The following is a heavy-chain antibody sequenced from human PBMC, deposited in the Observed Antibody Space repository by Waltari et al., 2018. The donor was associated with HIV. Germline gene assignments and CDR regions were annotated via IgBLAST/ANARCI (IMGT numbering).Heavy chain of an antibody. J-gene: IGHJ4*02. D-gene: IGHD7-27*01. V-gene: IGHV4-39*01. CDR3: ARPPQTGDLGDY. CDR1: CCSIGVRRSY. CDR2: FFYGGGRSSGGGA. Sequence: QLQLHESGPGVVKPSETPPLTCTVSCCSIGVRRSYWAWIRQAPGKGLEWIGSFFYGGGRSSGGGASYLPSLKRLLWRSVDTSRNQLSLKLRAVNATDRAVYFCARPPQTGDLGDYWGRGTLDTVS.